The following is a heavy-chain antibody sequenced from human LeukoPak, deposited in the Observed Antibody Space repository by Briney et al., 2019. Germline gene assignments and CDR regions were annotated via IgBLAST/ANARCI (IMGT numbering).Heavy chain of an antibody. Sequence: GGSLRLSCAASGFTFDDYAMHWVRQAPGKGLEWVSLISWDGGSTYYADSVTGGFTISRDNSKNSLYLQMNSLRTEDTALYYCAKGEGLELRDHFDYWGQGTLVTVSS. J-gene: IGHJ4*02. CDR2: ISWDGGST. D-gene: IGHD1-7*01. CDR1: GFTFDDYA. CDR3: AKGEGLELRDHFDY. V-gene: IGHV3-43*01.